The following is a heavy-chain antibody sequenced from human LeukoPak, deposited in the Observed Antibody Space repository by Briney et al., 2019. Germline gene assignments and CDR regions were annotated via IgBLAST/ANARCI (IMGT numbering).Heavy chain of an antibody. CDR3: ARVPAAILFAFDI. CDR2: INHSGST. Sequence: PGGSLRLSCAASGFTFSSYAMSWVRQAPGKGLEWIGEINHSGSTNYNPSLKSRVTISVDTSKNQFSLKLSSVTAADTAVYYCARVPAAILFAFDIWGQGTMVTVSS. J-gene: IGHJ3*02. CDR1: GFTFSSYA. V-gene: IGHV4-34*01. D-gene: IGHD2-2*02.